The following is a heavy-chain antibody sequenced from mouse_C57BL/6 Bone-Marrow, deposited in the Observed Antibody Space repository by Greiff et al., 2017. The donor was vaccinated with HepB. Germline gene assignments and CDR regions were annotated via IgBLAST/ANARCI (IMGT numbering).Heavy chain of an antibody. CDR3: AREDYYGSSYYWYFDV. CDR2: ISDGGSYT. D-gene: IGHD1-1*01. V-gene: IGHV5-4*01. J-gene: IGHJ1*03. Sequence: EVKLVESGGGLVKPGGSLKLSCAASGFTFSSYAMSWVRQTPEKRLEWVATISDGGSYTYYPDNVKGRFTISRDNTKNNLYLQMSHLKSEDTAMYYCAREDYYGSSYYWYFDVWGTGTTVTVSS. CDR1: GFTFSSYA.